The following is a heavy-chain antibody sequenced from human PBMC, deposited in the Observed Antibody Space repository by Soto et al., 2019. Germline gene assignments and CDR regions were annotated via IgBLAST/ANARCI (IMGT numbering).Heavy chain of an antibody. J-gene: IGHJ3*02. CDR1: GASVSRGSYY. V-gene: IGHV4-61*01. Sequence: QVQLQESGPGLAKPSETLSLTCSVSGASVSRGSYYWNWIRQTPGKGLEWIGYVYDGCITNYNPSLKSRVTISADAPKNQFSLKLTSVTAADTAVYYCARAYEALDIWGQGTRVTVSS. CDR2: VYDGCIT. CDR3: ARAYEALDI.